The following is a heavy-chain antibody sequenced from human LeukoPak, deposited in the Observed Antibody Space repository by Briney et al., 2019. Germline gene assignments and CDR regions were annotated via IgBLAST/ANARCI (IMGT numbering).Heavy chain of an antibody. CDR3: ARGGGSYYVGYYYYGMDV. CDR2: IKQDGSEK. J-gene: IGHJ6*02. Sequence: GGSLRLSCAASGFTFSSYWMSWVRQAPGKGLEWVANIKQDGSEKYYVDSVKGRFTISRDKAKNALYLQMNSLRAEDTAVYYCARGGGSYYVGYYYYGMDVWGQGTTVTVSS. CDR1: GFTFSSYW. V-gene: IGHV3-7*03. D-gene: IGHD1-26*01.